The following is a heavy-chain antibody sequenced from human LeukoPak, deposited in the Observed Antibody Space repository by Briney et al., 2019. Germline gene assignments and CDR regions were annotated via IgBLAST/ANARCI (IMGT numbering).Heavy chain of an antibody. V-gene: IGHV1-46*01. CDR3: ARVSTYYDFWSAAFDI. D-gene: IGHD3-3*01. J-gene: IGHJ3*02. Sequence: ASVKASCKASGYTFTSYYMHWVRQAPGQGLEWMGIINPSGGSTSYAQKFQGRVTMTRDTSTSTVYMELSSLRSEDTAVYYCARVSTYYDFWSAAFDIWGQGTMVTVSS. CDR2: INPSGGST. CDR1: GYTFTSYY.